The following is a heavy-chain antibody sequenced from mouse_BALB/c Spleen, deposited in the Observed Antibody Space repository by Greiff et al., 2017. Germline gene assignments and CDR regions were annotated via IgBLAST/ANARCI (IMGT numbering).Heavy chain of an antibody. CDR3: ARGNYGYSYWYFDV. CDR2: IWAGGST. Sequence: QVQLKQSGPGLVAPSQSLSITCTVSGFSLTGYGVNWVRQPPGQGLEWLGVIWAGGSTNYNSALMSRLSISKDNSKSQVFLKMNSLQTDDTAMYYCARGNYGYSYWYFDVWGAGTTVTVSS. D-gene: IGHD2-14*01. V-gene: IGHV2-9*02. CDR1: GFSLTGYG. J-gene: IGHJ1*01.